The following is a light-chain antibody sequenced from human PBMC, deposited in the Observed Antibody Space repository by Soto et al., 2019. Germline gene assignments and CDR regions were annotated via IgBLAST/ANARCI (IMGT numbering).Light chain of an antibody. V-gene: IGKV3D-15*01. CDR3: QQYNNWPPIT. Sequence: EIVMTQSPGTLYVSPGERATLSCRASQSVSSNLAWYQQKPGQAPRLLIYGASVRATGIPARFSGSGSGTEFTLIISSLQSEDFAVYYCQQYNNWPPITFGQGTRLEIK. CDR1: QSVSSN. CDR2: GAS. J-gene: IGKJ5*01.